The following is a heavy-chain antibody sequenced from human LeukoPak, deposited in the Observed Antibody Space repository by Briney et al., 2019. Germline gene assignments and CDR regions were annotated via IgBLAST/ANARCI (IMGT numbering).Heavy chain of an antibody. CDR1: GGSFSGYY. CDR2: INHSGGT. V-gene: IGHV4-34*01. J-gene: IGHJ4*02. CDR3: ARGRGVMVTYFDY. D-gene: IGHD2-8*01. Sequence: PSETLSLTCAVYGGSFSGYYWSWIRQPPGKGLEWIGEINHSGGTNYNPSLKSRVTISVDTSKNQFSLKLSSVAAADTAVYYCARGRGVMVTYFDYWGQGTLVTVSS.